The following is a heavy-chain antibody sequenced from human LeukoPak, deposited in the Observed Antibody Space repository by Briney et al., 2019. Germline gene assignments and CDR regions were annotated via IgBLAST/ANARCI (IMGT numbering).Heavy chain of an antibody. J-gene: IGHJ4*02. Sequence: SGTLSLTCTVSGGSISSSIYYWGWIRKPPGKGLEWIGSIYYSGSTYYNPSLKSRVTISVDTSKNQFSLKLSSVTAAVTAVYYCARSNRGWHLFDYWGQGTLVTVSS. V-gene: IGHV4-39*07. CDR1: GGSISSSIYY. CDR2: IYYSGST. CDR3: ARSNRGWHLFDY. D-gene: IGHD6-19*01.